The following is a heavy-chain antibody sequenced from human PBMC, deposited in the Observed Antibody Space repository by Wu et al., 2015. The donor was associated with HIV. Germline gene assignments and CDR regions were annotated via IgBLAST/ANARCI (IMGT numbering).Heavy chain of an antibody. D-gene: IGHD6-19*01. Sequence: QVRAGGSLGREVKKPGASMKVSCKSSGYTFTGYYIHWVRQAPGQGLEWMGWINPNSGATNYAQKFQGRVTMTRDTSISTAYMELSRLRSDDTAVYYCARDNLGQWLVRWFDPWGQGTLVTVSS. CDR2: INPNSGAT. CDR1: GYTFTGYY. CDR3: ARDNLGQWLVRWFDP. V-gene: IGHV1-2*02. J-gene: IGHJ5*02.